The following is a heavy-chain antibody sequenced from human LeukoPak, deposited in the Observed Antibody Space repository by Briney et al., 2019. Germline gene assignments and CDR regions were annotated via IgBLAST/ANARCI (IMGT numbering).Heavy chain of an antibody. CDR3: ARDSEVRRNLWHY. V-gene: IGHV1-69*05. D-gene: IGHD3-10*01. J-gene: IGHJ4*02. CDR2: IIPIFGTA. CDR1: GGTFSSYA. Sequence: SVKVSCKASGGTFSSYAISWVRQAPGQGLEWMGGIIPIFGTANYAQKFQGRVTITTDESTSTAYMELSSLRSEDMAVYYCARDSEVRRNLWHYWGQGTLVTVSS.